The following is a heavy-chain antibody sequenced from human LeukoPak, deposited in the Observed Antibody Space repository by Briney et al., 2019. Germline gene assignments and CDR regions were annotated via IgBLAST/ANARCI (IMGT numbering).Heavy chain of an antibody. J-gene: IGHJ4*02. V-gene: IGHV3-23*01. Sequence: PGESLRPSCAASGFTFSSYAMSWVRQAPGKGLEWVSTISGSGRSTSYADSVKGRFTISRDNAKNTLYLQMNSLRADDTAVYYCASGTSGSFDYWGQGTLVTVSS. CDR1: GFTFSSYA. CDR2: ISGSGRST. CDR3: ASGTSGSFDY. D-gene: IGHD1-1*01.